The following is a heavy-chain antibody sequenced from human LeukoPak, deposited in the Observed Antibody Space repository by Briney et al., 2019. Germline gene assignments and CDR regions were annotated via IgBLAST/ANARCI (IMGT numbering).Heavy chain of an antibody. Sequence: GGSLRLSCGASGFTLSSNWMTWVRQAPGRGLEWVASIKQDGSVKYYVDSVKGRFTVSRDNARNSLSLQMNSLGVEDTAVSFCARWGQTSGYYYVDNWGQGTLVTVSS. V-gene: IGHV3-7*01. J-gene: IGHJ4*02. CDR2: IKQDGSVK. CDR3: ARWGQTSGYYYVDN. CDR1: GFTLSSNW. D-gene: IGHD5-12*01.